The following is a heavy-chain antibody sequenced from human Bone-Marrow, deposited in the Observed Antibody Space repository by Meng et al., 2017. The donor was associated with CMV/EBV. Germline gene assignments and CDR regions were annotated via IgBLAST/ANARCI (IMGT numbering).Heavy chain of an antibody. V-gene: IGHV3-23*01. CDR1: GFSFSSYA. CDR2: ISGSGGST. D-gene: IGHD2-21*01. CDR3: VKDLRPAQCVGDCYPFDY. Sequence: GGSLRLSCAASGFSFSSYAMSWVRQAPGKGLEWVSAISGSGGSTYYADSVKGRFTISRDNSKKTLYLQMNSLRAEDTAVYYCVKDLRPAQCVGDCYPFDYWGQGTLVTVSS. J-gene: IGHJ4*02.